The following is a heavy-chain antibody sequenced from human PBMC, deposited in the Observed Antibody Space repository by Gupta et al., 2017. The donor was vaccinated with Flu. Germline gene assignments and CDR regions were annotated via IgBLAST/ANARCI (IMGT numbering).Heavy chain of an antibody. CDR2: IRSKAYGGTT. D-gene: IGHD3-3*01. V-gene: IGHV3-49*03. CDR3: TRDQGWSGYPLRNYYGMDV. CDR1: GFTFGDYA. Sequence: EVQLVESGGGLVQPWRSLRLSCTASGFTFGDYAMSWFRQAPGKGLEWVGFIRSKAYGGTTEYAASVKGRFTISRDDSKSIAYLQMNSLKTEDTAVYYCTRDQGWSGYPLRNYYGMDVWGQGTTVTVSS. J-gene: IGHJ6*02.